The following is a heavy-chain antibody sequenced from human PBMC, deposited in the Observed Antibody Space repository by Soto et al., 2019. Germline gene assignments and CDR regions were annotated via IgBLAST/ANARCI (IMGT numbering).Heavy chain of an antibody. V-gene: IGHV3-33*01. J-gene: IGHJ5*02. CDR1: GFTFSSYG. CDR3: ARENYDFWSGYSTYWFDP. Sequence: RGSLRLPCAASGFTFSSYGMHWGRQAPGKGLEWVAVIWYDGSNKYYADSVKGRFTISRDNSKNTLYLQMNSLRAEDTAVYYYARENYDFWSGYSTYWFDPWGQGTLVTVSS. D-gene: IGHD3-3*01. CDR2: IWYDGSNK.